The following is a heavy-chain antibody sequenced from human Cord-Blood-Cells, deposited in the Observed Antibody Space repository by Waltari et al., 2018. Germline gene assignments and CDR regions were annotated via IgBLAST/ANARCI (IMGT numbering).Heavy chain of an antibody. CDR3: AHRNWRSRYFDY. D-gene: IGHD1-1*01. V-gene: IGHV2-5*02. CDR2: IYWDDDK. Sequence: GSGPTLVKPTQTLTLTCTFSGFSLSTSGVGVGWIRQPPGKAMEWLALIYWDDDKRYSQSLKSRFTITKDTSKNQVVLTMTNMDPVDTATYYCAHRNWRSRYFDYWGQGTLVTVSS. CDR1: GFSLSTSGVG. J-gene: IGHJ4*02.